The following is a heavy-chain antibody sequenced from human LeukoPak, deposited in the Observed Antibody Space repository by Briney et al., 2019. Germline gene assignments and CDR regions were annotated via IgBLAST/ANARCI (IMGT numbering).Heavy chain of an antibody. CDR1: GFTFSSFA. J-gene: IGHJ4*02. CDR2: ISHDGSDT. Sequence: GGSLRLSCAASGFTFSSFAFHWVRQAPGKGLEWVAVISHDGSDTFYADSEKGRFTISRDNSKNTLYLQMSSLRAEDTAVYFCARDQSAGYSSSGSSSWGRLGDWGQGTLVTVSS. D-gene: IGHD6-13*01. V-gene: IGHV3-30-3*01. CDR3: ARDQSAGYSSSGSSSWGRLGD.